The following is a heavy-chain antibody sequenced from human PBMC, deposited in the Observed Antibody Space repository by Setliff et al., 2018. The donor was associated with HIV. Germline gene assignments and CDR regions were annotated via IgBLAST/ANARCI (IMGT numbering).Heavy chain of an antibody. V-gene: IGHV3-30*02. J-gene: IGHJ4*02. CDR3: AKNLFSSRWSPLDS. D-gene: IGHD6-13*01. CDR2: IRSDESDK. Sequence: PGGSLRLSCAASGFTFSSYGMHWVRQAPGKGLEWVAFIRSDESDKHYADSVKGRFTISRDNSKNTLYLQMNRLRSEDTAVYYCAKNLFSSRWSPLDSWGQGTLVTVSS. CDR1: GFTFSSYG.